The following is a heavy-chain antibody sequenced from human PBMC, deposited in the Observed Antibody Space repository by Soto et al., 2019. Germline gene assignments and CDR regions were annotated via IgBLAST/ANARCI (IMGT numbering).Heavy chain of an antibody. CDR2: IIPIFGTA. CDR3: ARDLWRPTYYYDSSGSRAYDY. V-gene: IGHV1-69*06. D-gene: IGHD3-22*01. J-gene: IGHJ4*02. CDR1: GGTFSSYA. Sequence: SVKVSCKASGGTFSSYAISWVRQAPGQGLEWMGGIIPIFGTANYAQKFQGRVTITADKSTSTAYMELSSLRSEDTAVYYCARDLWRPTYYYDSSGSRAYDYWGQGTLVTVS.